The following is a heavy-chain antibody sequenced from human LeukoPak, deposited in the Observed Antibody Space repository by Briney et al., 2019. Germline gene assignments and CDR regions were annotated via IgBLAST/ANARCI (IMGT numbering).Heavy chain of an antibody. CDR3: ARGGVWDCSSTSCYGSPYYFDY. CDR2: INHSGST. V-gene: IGHV4-34*01. CDR1: GGSFSGYY. Sequence: SETLSLTCAVYGGSFSGYYWSWIRQPPGKGLEWIGEINHSGSTNYNPSLKSRVTIPVDTSKNQFSLKLSSVTAADTAVYYCARGGVWDCSSTSCYGSPYYFDYWGQGTLVTVSS. J-gene: IGHJ4*02. D-gene: IGHD2-2*01.